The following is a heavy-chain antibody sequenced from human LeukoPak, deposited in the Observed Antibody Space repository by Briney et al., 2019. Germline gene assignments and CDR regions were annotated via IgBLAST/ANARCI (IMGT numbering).Heavy chain of an antibody. CDR3: ARDRATSATGGSDY. J-gene: IGHJ4*02. V-gene: IGHV3-33*01. CDR1: GFTFSSYG. D-gene: IGHD2-15*01. Sequence: QPGGSLRLSCAASGFTFSSYGMHWVSQAPGKWMEWVALIWYDGSNKDYADSVKGRFTISRDNSKNTLYLQMNSLRAEDTAVYYCARDRATSATGGSDYWGQGTLVTVSS. CDR2: IWYDGSNK.